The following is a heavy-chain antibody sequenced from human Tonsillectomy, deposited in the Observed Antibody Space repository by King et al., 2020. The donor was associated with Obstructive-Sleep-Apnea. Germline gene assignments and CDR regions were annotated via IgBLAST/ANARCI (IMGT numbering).Heavy chain of an antibody. CDR1: RFTFSSYG. CDR3: VKDQNVYSTSWSLFDY. D-gene: IGHD2-2*01. Sequence: VQLVESGGGVVQPGRSLRLSCAASRFTFSSYGMHWVRQCPGKGLEWVSFIRHDGSNEYYVDSVKGRFTISRDNSKSTLYLQMNSLTAEDTAVYYCVKDQNVYSTSWSLFDYWGQGTLVTVSS. CDR2: IRHDGSNE. V-gene: IGHV3-30*02. J-gene: IGHJ4*02.